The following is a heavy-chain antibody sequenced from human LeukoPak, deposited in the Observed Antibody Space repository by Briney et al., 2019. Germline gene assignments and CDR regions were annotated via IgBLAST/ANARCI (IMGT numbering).Heavy chain of an antibody. Sequence: GASVKVSCKVSGYTLTELSMHWVRQAPGKGLEWMGGFDPEDGETIYAQKFQGRVTITADKSTSTAYMELSSLRSEDTAVYYCAYGQWLARALHFDYWGQGTLVTVSS. V-gene: IGHV1-24*01. J-gene: IGHJ4*02. D-gene: IGHD6-19*01. CDR1: GYTLTELS. CDR2: FDPEDGET. CDR3: AYGQWLARALHFDY.